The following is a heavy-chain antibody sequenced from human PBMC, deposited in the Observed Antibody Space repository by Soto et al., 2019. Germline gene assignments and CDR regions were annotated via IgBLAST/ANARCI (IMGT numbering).Heavy chain of an antibody. V-gene: IGHV1-18*01. CDR2: ISAYNGNT. CDR3: ARDGRDYYYDSSGYLGPIDY. CDR1: GYTFTSYG. J-gene: IGHJ4*02. D-gene: IGHD3-22*01. Sequence: GASVKVSCKASGYTFTSYGISWVRQAPGQGLEWMGWISAYNGNTNYAQKLQGRVTMTTDTSTSTAYMELRSLRSDDTAVYYCARDGRDYYYDSSGYLGPIDYWGQGTLVTVSS.